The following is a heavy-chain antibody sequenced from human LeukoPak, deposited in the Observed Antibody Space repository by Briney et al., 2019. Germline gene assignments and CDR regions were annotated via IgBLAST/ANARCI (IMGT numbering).Heavy chain of an antibody. J-gene: IGHJ3*02. Sequence: GGSLRLSCAASGFTFSSYGMEWVRQAPGKGLEWVAFIRYDGSNKYYAESVKGRFTISRDNSKNTLYLQMNSLRAEDTAVYYCAKDHGYWRSYDAFDIWGQGTMVTVSS. V-gene: IGHV3-30*02. D-gene: IGHD2-8*02. CDR2: IRYDGSNK. CDR3: AKDHGYWRSYDAFDI. CDR1: GFTFSSYG.